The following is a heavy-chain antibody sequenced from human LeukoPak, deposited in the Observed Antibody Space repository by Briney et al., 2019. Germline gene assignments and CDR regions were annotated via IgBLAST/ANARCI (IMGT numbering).Heavy chain of an antibody. CDR3: AGGAYCSSTSCPSPH. CDR2: IYSGGST. CDR1: GFTFSSYA. Sequence: GGSLRLSCAASGFTFSSYAMSWVRPAPGKGLEWVSVIYSGGSTYYADSVKGRFTISRDNSKNTLYLQMNSLRAEDTAVYYCAGGAYCSSTSCPSPHWGQGTLVTVSS. V-gene: IGHV3-66*02. J-gene: IGHJ1*01. D-gene: IGHD2-2*01.